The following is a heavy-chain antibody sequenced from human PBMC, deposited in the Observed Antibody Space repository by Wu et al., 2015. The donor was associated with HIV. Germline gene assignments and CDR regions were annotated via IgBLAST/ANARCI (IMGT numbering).Heavy chain of an antibody. CDR1: GGTFSSYA. CDR3: AREDTAMVKDYYYGMDV. D-gene: IGHD5-18*01. J-gene: IGHJ6*02. CDR2: IIPIFGTA. Sequence: QVQLVQSGAEVKKPGSSVKVSCKASGGTFSSYAISWVRQAPGQGLEWMGGIIPIFGTANYAQKFQGRVTITTDESTSTAYMELSSLRSEDTAVYYCAREDTAMVKDYYYGMDVWGQGTTVTVSS. V-gene: IGHV1-69*05.